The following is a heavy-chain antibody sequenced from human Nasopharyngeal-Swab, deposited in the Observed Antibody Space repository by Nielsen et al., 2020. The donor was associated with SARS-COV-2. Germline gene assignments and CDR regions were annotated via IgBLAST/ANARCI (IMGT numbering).Heavy chain of an antibody. Sequence: ASVKVSCKASGNTFTSYAMNWVRQAPGQGLEWMGWINTNTGNPTYAQGFTGRFVFSLDTSVSTAYLQISSLKAEDTAVYYCARGGSSSWYSYYYYYMDIWGKGTTVTVSS. CDR3: ARGGSSSWYSYYYYYMDI. CDR1: GNTFTSYA. J-gene: IGHJ6*03. D-gene: IGHD6-13*01. CDR2: INTNTGNP. V-gene: IGHV7-4-1*02.